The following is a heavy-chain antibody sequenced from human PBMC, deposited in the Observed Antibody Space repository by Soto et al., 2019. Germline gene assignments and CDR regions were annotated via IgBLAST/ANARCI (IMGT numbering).Heavy chain of an antibody. Sequence: EVQLVESGGGLVQPGGSLRLSCAASGFTVSSNYMSWVRQAPGKGLEWVSVIYSGGSTYYADSVKGRFTISRDNSKNTLYLQMNILRAEDTAVYYCARDPPYSSVARYFDYWGQGTLVTVSS. D-gene: IGHD6-25*01. CDR3: ARDPPYSSVARYFDY. CDR1: GFTVSSNY. CDR2: IYSGGST. V-gene: IGHV3-66*01. J-gene: IGHJ4*02.